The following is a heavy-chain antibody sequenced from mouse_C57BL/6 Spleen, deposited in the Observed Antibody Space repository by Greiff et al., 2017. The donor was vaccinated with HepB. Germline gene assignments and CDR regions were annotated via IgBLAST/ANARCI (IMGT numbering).Heavy chain of an antibody. V-gene: IGHV1-55*01. CDR1: GYTFTSYW. J-gene: IGHJ3*01. CDR2: IYPGSGST. D-gene: IGHD2-4*01. Sequence: VQLQQPGAELVKPGASVKMSCKASGYTFTSYWITWVKQRPGQGLEWIGDIYPGSGSTNYNEKFKSKATLTVDTSSSTAYMQLSSLTSEDSAVYYCARSEDYPAWFAYWGQGTLVTVSA. CDR3: ARSEDYPAWFAY.